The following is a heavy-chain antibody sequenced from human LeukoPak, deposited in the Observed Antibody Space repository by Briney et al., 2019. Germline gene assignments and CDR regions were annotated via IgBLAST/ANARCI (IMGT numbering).Heavy chain of an antibody. CDR3: ARGASTDYGDYGVIEGYGMDV. J-gene: IGHJ6*02. CDR1: GFTFSDYY. Sequence: GGSLRLSCAASGFTFSDYYMSWIRQAPGKGLEWFSYISSSGSTIYYADSVKGRFTISRDNAKNSLYLHMNSLRAEDTAVYYCARGASTDYGDYGVIEGYGMDVWGQGTTVTVSS. V-gene: IGHV3-11*01. D-gene: IGHD4-17*01. CDR2: ISSSGSTI.